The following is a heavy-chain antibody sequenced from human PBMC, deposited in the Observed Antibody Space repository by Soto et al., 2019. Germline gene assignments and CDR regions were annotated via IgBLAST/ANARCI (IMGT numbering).Heavy chain of an antibody. CDR1: GGSFSGYY. V-gene: IGHV4-34*01. CDR3: ARGLGAYGVLMVYATPRGSWFDP. J-gene: IGHJ5*02. CDR2: INHSGST. Sequence: KASETLSLTCAVYGGSFSGYYWSWIRQPPGKGLEWIGEINHSGSTNYNPSLKSRVTISVDTSKNQFSLKLSSVTAADTAVYYCARGLGAYGVLMVYATPRGSWFDPWGQGTLVTVS. D-gene: IGHD2-8*01.